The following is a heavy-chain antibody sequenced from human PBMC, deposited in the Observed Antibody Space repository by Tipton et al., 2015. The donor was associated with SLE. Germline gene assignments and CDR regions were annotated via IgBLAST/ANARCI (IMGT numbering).Heavy chain of an antibody. Sequence: AVSGFTFSNYWMHWVRQTPGKGLEWVALIWFDGSNKYYADSVKGRFTISRDNSKNTLYLQMNSLRAEDTAVYYCAREVGDYVDYWGQGTLVTVSS. D-gene: IGHD4-17*01. J-gene: IGHJ4*02. CDR3: AREVGDYVDY. CDR1: GFTFSNYW. CDR2: IWFDGSNK. V-gene: IGHV3-33*08.